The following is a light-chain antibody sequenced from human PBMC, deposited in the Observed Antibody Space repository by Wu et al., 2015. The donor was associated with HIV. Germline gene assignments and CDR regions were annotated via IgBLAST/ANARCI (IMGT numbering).Light chain of an antibody. CDR3: HQYGDSPPYN. V-gene: IGKV3-15*01. J-gene: IGKJ2*01. CDR2: GAS. CDR1: QSVSND. Sequence: DIVMTQSPATLSVSPGEEATLSCRASQSVSNDLAWYQQKPGQAPRLLMYGASTRAIGIPARFSGSGSGTDFTLTISRLEPEDSAVYYCHQYGDSPPYNFGQGTKLEI.